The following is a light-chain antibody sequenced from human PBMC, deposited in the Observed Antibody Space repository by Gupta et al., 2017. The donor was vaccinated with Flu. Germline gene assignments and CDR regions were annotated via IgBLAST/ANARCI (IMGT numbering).Light chain of an antibody. CDR2: DAS. Sequence: EIVLTQSPATLSLSPGERATLSCRASQSVSSYLAWYQQKPGQAPRLLIYDASNRATGIPARFSGSGSGTDFTLTISSLEPEDFAVYYCQQRSNCLYTFGQRTKLEIK. J-gene: IGKJ2*01. CDR1: QSVSSY. CDR3: QQRSNCLYT. V-gene: IGKV3-11*01.